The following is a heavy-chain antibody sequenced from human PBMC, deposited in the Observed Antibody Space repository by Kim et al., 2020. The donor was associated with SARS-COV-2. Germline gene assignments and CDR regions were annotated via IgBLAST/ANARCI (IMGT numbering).Heavy chain of an antibody. CDR1: GLTFSSYW. V-gene: IGHV3-7*03. CDR2: IKKDGSDK. CDR3: AREGGSGNIFDY. Sequence: GGSLRLSCAASGLTFSSYWMSWVRQAPGKGLEWVANIKKDGSDKYYADSVKGRFTISRDNAKNSLYLQMNSLRVEDTAVYYCAREGGSGNIFDYWGQGTLVTVSS. J-gene: IGHJ4*02. D-gene: IGHD1-26*01.